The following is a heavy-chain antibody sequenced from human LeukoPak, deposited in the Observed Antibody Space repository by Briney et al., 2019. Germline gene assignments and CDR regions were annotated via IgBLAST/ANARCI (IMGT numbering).Heavy chain of an antibody. CDR1: GGSFSGYY. CDR2: TNHSGST. J-gene: IGHJ4*02. D-gene: IGHD2-21*01. V-gene: IGHV4-34*01. Sequence: SETLSLTCAVYGGSFSGYYWSWIRQPPGKGLEWIGETNHSGSTNYNPSLKSRVTISVDTSKNQFSLKLSSVTAADTAVYYCARGWSWFDYWGQGTLVTVSS. CDR3: ARGWSWFDY.